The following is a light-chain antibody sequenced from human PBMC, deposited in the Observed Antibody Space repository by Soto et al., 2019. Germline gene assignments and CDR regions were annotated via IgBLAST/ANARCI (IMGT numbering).Light chain of an antibody. V-gene: IGKV2-28*01. CDR2: LGS. Sequence: DIVMTQSPLSLPVTPGEPASISCRSSQSLLHSNGYNYLDWYLQKPGQSPQLLIYLGSNRASGVPDRFSGSGLGTYFTLKISRVEAEDVGVDYCMQALQTPRTFGQGTKVEIK. CDR1: QSLLHSNGYNY. CDR3: MQALQTPRT. J-gene: IGKJ1*01.